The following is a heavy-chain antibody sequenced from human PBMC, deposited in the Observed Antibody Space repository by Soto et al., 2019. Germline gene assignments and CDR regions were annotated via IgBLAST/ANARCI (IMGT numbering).Heavy chain of an antibody. CDR3: ARDGGYSSGWSEAFDV. CDR2: IYSSGST. J-gene: IGHJ3*01. CDR1: GGSISSYY. Sequence: SETLSLTCTVSGGSISSYYWSWIRQPPGKELEWIGYIYSSGSTQYNPSLKSRVSISVDMSRNQFSLKLTSVTAADTAVYYCARDGGYSSGWSEAFDVWGQGTMVTVSS. D-gene: IGHD6-19*01. V-gene: IGHV4-59*01.